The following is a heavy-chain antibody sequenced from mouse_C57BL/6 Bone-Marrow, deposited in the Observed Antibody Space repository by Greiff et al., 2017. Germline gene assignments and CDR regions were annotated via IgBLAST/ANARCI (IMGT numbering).Heavy chain of an antibody. V-gene: IGHV7-1*01. CDR3: ARDAPPGAMDY. CDR2: SRNKANDYTT. Sequence: EVKLVESGGGLVQSGRSLRLSCATSGFTFSDFYMEWVRQAPGKGLEWIAASRNKANDYTTEYSASVKGRFIVSRDTSQSILYLQMNALRAEDTAIYYCARDAPPGAMDYWGQGTSVTVSS. J-gene: IGHJ4*01. CDR1: GFTFSDFY.